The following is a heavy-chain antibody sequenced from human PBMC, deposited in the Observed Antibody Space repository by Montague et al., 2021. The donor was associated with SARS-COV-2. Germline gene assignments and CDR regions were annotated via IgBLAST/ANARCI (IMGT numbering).Heavy chain of an antibody. CDR2: ISDSGST. Sequence: SETLSLTCSVSGPSITSYNWIWIRQPPGKGLEWIGYISDSGSTNYSPSLKSRVTMPVDTSKNQMSLKLTSVTAADTAVYYCARGCLSYFGAGSHCYGMDVWGQGTTVTVSS. J-gene: IGHJ6*02. V-gene: IGHV4-59*01. CDR1: GPSITSYN. CDR3: ARGCLSYFGAGSHCYGMDV. D-gene: IGHD3-10*01.